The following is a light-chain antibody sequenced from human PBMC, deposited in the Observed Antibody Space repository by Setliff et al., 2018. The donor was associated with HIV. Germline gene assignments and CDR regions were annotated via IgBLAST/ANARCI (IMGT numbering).Light chain of an antibody. V-gene: IGLV1-44*01. Sequence: QSVLTQPPSASGTPGQRVTISCSGGRSNIGDNIVNWYQQLPGTAPKLLIHSDNQRPSGVPDRFAGSRSDTSASLAISGLQSQDEADYYCATWDDSLNGVVFGGGTNVTVL. CDR2: SDN. CDR1: RSNIGDNI. J-gene: IGLJ3*02. CDR3: ATWDDSLNGVV.